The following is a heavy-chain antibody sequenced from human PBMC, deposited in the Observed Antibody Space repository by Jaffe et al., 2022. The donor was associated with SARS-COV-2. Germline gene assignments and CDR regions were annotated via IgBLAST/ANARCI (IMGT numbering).Heavy chain of an antibody. D-gene: IGHD3-22*01. CDR2: ISAYNGNT. V-gene: IGHV1-18*01. J-gene: IGHJ4*02. CDR3: AIGPRSGYYYDSSGYYSLDY. CDR1: GYTFTSYG. Sequence: QVQLVQSGAEVKKPGASVKVSCKASGYTFTSYGISWVRQAPGQGLEWMGWISAYNGNTNYAQKLQGRVTMTTDTSTSTAYMELRSLRSDDTAVYYCAIGPRSGYYYDSSGYYSLDYWGQGTLVTVSS.